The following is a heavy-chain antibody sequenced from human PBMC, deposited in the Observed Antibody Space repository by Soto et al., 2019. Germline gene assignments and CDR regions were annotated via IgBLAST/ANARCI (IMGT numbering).Heavy chain of an antibody. CDR3: ARQTGLASLDC. CDR2: IETTFNVI. CDR1: GFTFSTYS. D-gene: IGHD5-12*01. V-gene: IGHV3-48*02. Sequence: GGSLRLSCAASGFTFSTYSMNWVRQAPGKGLEWVSYIETTFNVIYYTDSVEGRFTVSRDNDKNSLFLQMNSLRDEDTAGYYCARQTGLASLDCWGQGTLVTVSS. J-gene: IGHJ4*02.